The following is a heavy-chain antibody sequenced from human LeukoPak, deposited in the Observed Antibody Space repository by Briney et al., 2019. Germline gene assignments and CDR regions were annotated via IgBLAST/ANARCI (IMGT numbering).Heavy chain of an antibody. CDR1: GFTFSSYA. CDR3: AREADGSGSYYNG. CDR2: IYSGGST. Sequence: PGGSLRLSCAASGFTFSSYAMSWVRQAPGKGLEWVSVIYSGGSTYYADSVKGRFTISRHNSKNTLYLQMNSLRAEDTAVYYCAREADGSGSYYNGWGQGTLVTVSS. V-gene: IGHV3-53*04. J-gene: IGHJ4*02. D-gene: IGHD3-10*01.